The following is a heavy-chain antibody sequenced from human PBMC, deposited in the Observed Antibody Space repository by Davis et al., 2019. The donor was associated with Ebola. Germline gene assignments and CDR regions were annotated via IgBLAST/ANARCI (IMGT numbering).Heavy chain of an antibody. D-gene: IGHD3-3*01. CDR1: VITFSSYA. V-gene: IGHV3-23*01. CDR3: AKGITIFKAGAFDI. J-gene: IGHJ3*02. CDR2: ISGSGGST. Sequence: PGGSLRLSCTDSVITFSSYAMTWVRQAPGKGLEWVSAISGSGGSTYYADSVKGRFTISRDNSKNTLYLQMNSLRAEDTAVYYCAKGITIFKAGAFDIWGQGTMVTVSS.